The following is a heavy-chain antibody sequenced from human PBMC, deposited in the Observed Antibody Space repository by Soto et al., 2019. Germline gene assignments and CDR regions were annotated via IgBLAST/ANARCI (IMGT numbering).Heavy chain of an antibody. D-gene: IGHD3-22*01. J-gene: IGHJ4*02. CDR2: ISSSSSYI. CDR3: ARDSGGTYYYDSSGYYYPIDY. Sequence: VGSLRLFCAASGFTFSRYSMNWVRQAPGKGLEWVSSISSSSSYIYYADSVKGRFTISRDNAKNSLYLQMNSLRAEDTAVYYCARDSGGTYYYDSSGYYYPIDYWGQGTPVTVSS. CDR1: GFTFSRYS. V-gene: IGHV3-21*01.